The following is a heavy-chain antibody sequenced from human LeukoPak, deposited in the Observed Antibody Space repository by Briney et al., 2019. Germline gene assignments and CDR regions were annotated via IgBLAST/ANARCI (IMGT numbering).Heavy chain of an antibody. CDR1: GFTVSSNY. D-gene: IGHD5-18*01. CDR2: ISSSGSTI. V-gene: IGHV3-11*01. Sequence: GGSLRLSCAASGFTVSSNYMSWVRQAPGKGLEWVSYISSSGSTIYYADSVKGRFTISRDNAKNSLYLQMNSLRAEDTAVYYCARDSGSSYGYVMDYWGQGTLVTASS. J-gene: IGHJ4*02. CDR3: ARDSGSSYGYVMDY.